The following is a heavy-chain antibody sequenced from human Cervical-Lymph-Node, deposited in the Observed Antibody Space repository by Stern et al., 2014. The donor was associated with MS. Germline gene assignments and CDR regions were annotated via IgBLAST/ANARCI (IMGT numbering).Heavy chain of an antibody. D-gene: IGHD1-26*01. CDR1: GFIFSSYT. CDR3: VKGSPVGAPVDF. V-gene: IGHV3-64D*06. Sequence: VQLVESGGGLVQPGGSLRLSCSASGFIFSSYTMHWVRQAPGTGLQFVSDISNNGANTYYADSVKGRFTISRDNSENTVYLQMSNLRAEDTAIYYCVKGSPVGAPVDFWGQGAVVTVSS. CDR2: ISNNGANT. J-gene: IGHJ4*02.